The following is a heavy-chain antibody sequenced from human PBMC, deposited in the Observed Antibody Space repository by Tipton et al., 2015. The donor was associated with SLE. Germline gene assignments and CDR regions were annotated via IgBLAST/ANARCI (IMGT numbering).Heavy chain of an antibody. CDR1: GGSISSSSYY. V-gene: IGHV4-39*07. CDR2: IYYSGST. D-gene: IGHD6-19*01. Sequence: TLSLTCTVSGGSISSSSYYWGYIRQPPGKGLEWIGSIYYSGSTYYNPSLKSRVTLSLDTSKNQFSLKLVSVTAADTAVYYCARVAVSEVFDYWSQGTLVTVSS. CDR3: ARVAVSEVFDY. J-gene: IGHJ4*02.